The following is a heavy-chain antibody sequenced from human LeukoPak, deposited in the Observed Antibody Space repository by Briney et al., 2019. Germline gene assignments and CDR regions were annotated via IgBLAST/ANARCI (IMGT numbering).Heavy chain of an antibody. CDR2: IKQDGSEK. V-gene: IGHV3-7*01. D-gene: IGHD5-18*01. CDR3: ARDRGNSYGFYYYYLYGMDV. CDR1: GFTFSSYW. J-gene: IGHJ6*02. Sequence: GGSLRLSCAASGFTFSSYWMSWVRQAPGKGLEWVANIKQDGSEKYYVDSVKGRFTISRDNAKNSLYLQMNSLRAEDTAVYYCARDRGNSYGFYYYYLYGMDVWGQGTTVTVSS.